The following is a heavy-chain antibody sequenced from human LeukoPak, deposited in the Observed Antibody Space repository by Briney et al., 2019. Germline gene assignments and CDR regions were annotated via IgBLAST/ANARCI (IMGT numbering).Heavy chain of an antibody. J-gene: IGHJ4*02. Sequence: GGSLRLSCAASGFTFSSYAMHWVRQAPGKGLEWVAVISYDGSNKYYADSVKGRFTISRDNSKNTLYLQMNSLRAEDTAVYYCARDWGYYGGNSLDYWGQGTLVTVSS. CDR2: ISYDGSNK. CDR1: GFTFSSYA. CDR3: ARDWGYYGGNSLDY. D-gene: IGHD4-23*01. V-gene: IGHV3-30-3*01.